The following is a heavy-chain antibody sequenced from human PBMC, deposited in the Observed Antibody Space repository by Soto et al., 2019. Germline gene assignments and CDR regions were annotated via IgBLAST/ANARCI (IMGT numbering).Heavy chain of an antibody. CDR1: GGSISSYY. J-gene: IGHJ4*02. D-gene: IGHD3-22*01. Sequence: SETLSLTCTVSGGSISSYYWSWIRQPPGKGLEWIGYIYYSGSTNYNPSLKSRVTISVDTSKNQFSLKLSSVTAADTAVYYCARGLYYYDSSGYPNLGFDYWGQGTLVTVS. CDR3: ARGLYYYDSSGYPNLGFDY. CDR2: IYYSGST. V-gene: IGHV4-59*01.